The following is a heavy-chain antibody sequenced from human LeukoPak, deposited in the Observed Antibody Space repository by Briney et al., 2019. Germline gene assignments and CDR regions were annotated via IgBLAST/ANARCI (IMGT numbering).Heavy chain of an antibody. V-gene: IGHV1-69*13. CDR1: VGTFSNYA. Sequence: SVTVSCKASVGTFSNYAISWVRQPPGQGLEWMGGIIPIFDTADYAQKFQGRVTITADESTSTAYMELSSLRAEDTAIDYCAKDTTTVTSQGDYWGQGTLVTVSS. CDR3: AKDTTTVTSQGDY. J-gene: IGHJ4*02. D-gene: IGHD4-17*01. CDR2: IIPIFDTA.